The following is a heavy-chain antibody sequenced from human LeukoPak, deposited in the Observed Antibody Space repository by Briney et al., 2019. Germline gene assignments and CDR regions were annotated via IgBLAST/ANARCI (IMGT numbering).Heavy chain of an antibody. D-gene: IGHD3-22*01. J-gene: IGHJ4*02. Sequence: TSETLSLTCTVSGGSVSSGSYYWSWIRQPPGKGLEWIGYIRYSGSANYNPSLRSRVTISIDTSKNQFSLKLSSVTAADTAVYHCARLVYDSRGYYFDYWGQGTLVTVSS. CDR2: IRYSGSA. CDR3: ARLVYDSRGYYFDY. CDR1: GGSVSSGSYY. V-gene: IGHV4-61*01.